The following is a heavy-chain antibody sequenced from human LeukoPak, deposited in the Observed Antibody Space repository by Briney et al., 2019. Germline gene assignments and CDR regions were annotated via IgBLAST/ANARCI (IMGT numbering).Heavy chain of an antibody. J-gene: IGHJ4*02. CDR2: INTNTGNP. CDR1: GYTFTSYA. D-gene: IGHD2-2*01. V-gene: IGHV7-4-1*02. Sequence: ASVKVSCKASGYTFTSYAMNWVRQAPGQGLEWMGWINTNTGNPTYAQGFTGRFVFSLDTSVSTAYLQISSLKAEDTAVYYCARGPDCSSTSCYVPFDYWGQGTLVTVSS. CDR3: ARGPDCSSTSCYVPFDY.